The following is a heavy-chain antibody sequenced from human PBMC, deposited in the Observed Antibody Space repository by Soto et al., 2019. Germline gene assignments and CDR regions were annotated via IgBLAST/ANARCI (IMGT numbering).Heavy chain of an antibody. CDR1: GGSFSGYY. V-gene: IGHV4-34*01. J-gene: IGHJ3*02. CDR3: ARSQGVEMATRGAFDI. CDR2: INHSGST. Sequence: PSETLSLTCAVYGGSFSGYYWSWIRQPPGKGLEWIGEINHSGSTNYNPSLKSRVTISADTSKNQFSLKLSSVTAADTAVYYCARSQGVEMATRGAFDIWGQGTMVTVSS. D-gene: IGHD5-12*01.